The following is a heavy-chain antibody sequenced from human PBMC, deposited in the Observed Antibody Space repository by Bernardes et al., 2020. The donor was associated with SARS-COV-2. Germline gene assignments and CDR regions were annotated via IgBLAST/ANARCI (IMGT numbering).Heavy chain of an antibody. CDR1: GFTFSDSY. Sequence: GGSLRLSCAASGFTFSDSYLTWIRQAPGKGLEWVSYISTGADTIYYADSVKGRFTISRDDAKNSLHLQMDSLRDEDTAVYYCAKDRDYGGNFDYWGQGTLVTVSS. CDR2: ISTGADTI. J-gene: IGHJ4*02. CDR3: AKDRDYGGNFDY. V-gene: IGHV3-11*01. D-gene: IGHD4-17*01.